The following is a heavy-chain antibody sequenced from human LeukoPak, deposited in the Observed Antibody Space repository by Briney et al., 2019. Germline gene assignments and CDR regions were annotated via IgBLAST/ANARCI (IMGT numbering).Heavy chain of an antibody. V-gene: IGHV3-23*01. D-gene: IGHD3-10*01. CDR2: ISGSGGST. CDR3: ARDLLGGGAFDI. J-gene: IGHJ3*02. Sequence: GGSLRLSCAASGFTFSSYGMSWVRQAPGKGLEWVSAISGSGGSTYYADSVKGRFTISRDNAKNSLYLQMNSLRAEDTAVYYCARDLLGGGAFDIWGQGTMVTVSS. CDR1: GFTFSSYG.